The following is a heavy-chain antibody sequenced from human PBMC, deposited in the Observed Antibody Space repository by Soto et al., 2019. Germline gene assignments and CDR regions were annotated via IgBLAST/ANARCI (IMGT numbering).Heavy chain of an antibody. D-gene: IGHD3-3*01. CDR3: AREEITIFGVRTGYTDV. Sequence: GGSLRLSSAASGFTVSSNYMSWVLQAPGKGLEWVSVFYSGGSTYYADSVKGRFTISRDNSKNTLYLQMNSLRAEDTAVYYCAREEITIFGVRTGYTDVWGKGTTVTVSS. V-gene: IGHV3-66*01. J-gene: IGHJ6*04. CDR1: GFTVSSNY. CDR2: FYSGGST.